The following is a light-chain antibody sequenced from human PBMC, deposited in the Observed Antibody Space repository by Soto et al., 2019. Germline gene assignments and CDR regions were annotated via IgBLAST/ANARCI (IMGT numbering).Light chain of an antibody. CDR3: QSYDTSLRDV. Sequence: QSVLTQPPSVSGAPGQRVTISCTGSSSNIGAGYDVHWYQQLPGTAPKLLIYGNTDRPSGVADRFSASKSGSSASLAITGLQTEDEADYYCQSYDTSLRDVFGTGTKLTVL. CDR2: GNT. V-gene: IGLV1-40*01. J-gene: IGLJ1*01. CDR1: SSNIGAGYD.